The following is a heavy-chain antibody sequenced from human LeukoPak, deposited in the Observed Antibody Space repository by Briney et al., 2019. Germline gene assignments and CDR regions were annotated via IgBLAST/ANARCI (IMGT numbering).Heavy chain of an antibody. V-gene: IGHV1-69*13. Sequence: SVKVSRKASGGTFSSYAISWVRQAPGQGLEWMGGIIPIFGTANYAQKFQGRVTITADESTSTAYMELSSLRSEDTAVYYCARDTTVTTSDYYYHMDVWGKGTTVTVSS. J-gene: IGHJ6*03. CDR1: GGTFSSYA. CDR3: ARDTTVTTSDYYYHMDV. CDR2: IIPIFGTA. D-gene: IGHD4-11*01.